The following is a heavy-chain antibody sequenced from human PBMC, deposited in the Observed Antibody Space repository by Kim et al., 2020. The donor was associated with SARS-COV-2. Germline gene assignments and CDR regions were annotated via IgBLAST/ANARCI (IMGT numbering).Heavy chain of an antibody. D-gene: IGHD6-19*01. V-gene: IGHV3-23*05. Sequence: GGSLRLSCAASGFTFSRRAMSWVRQVPGKGLEWIASVNNNNNPYYADSVKGRFTVSRDITKDTLYLQMNSLRADDTALYYCAKDHPSSGWPTFDSLGQGTLVAVSS. CDR1: GFTFSRRA. CDR2: VNNNNNP. CDR3: AKDHPSSGWPTFDS. J-gene: IGHJ4*02.